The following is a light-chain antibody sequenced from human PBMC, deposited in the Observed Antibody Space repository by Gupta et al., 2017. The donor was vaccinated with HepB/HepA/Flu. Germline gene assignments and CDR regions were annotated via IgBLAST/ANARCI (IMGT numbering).Light chain of an antibody. J-gene: IGKJ1*01. CDR2: GAS. CDR3: QQYGSSPRT. Sequence: EIVLTQSPGTLSLSPGERATLSCRASQSVSSSYLAWNQQKPGQAPRLLIYGASSRATGIPDRFSGSGSGTDFTLTINRLEPEDFAVYYCQQYGSSPRTFGQGTKVEIK. V-gene: IGKV3-20*01. CDR1: QSVSSSY.